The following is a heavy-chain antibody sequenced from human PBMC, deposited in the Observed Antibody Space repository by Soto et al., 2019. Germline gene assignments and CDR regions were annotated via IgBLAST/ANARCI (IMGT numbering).Heavy chain of an antibody. Sequence: QLQLQESGPGLVKPSETLSLTCTVSGGSISSSSYYWGWIRQPPGKGLEWIGSIYYSGSTYYNPSLKSRVTISVDTSKNQFSLKLSSVTAADTAVYYCARQSWNYHQIHYWGQGTLVTVSS. CDR1: GGSISSSSYY. CDR2: IYYSGST. V-gene: IGHV4-39*01. CDR3: ARQSWNYHQIHY. J-gene: IGHJ4*02. D-gene: IGHD1-7*01.